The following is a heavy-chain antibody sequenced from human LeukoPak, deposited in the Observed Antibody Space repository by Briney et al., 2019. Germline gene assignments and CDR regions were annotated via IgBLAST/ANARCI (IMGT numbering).Heavy chain of an antibody. CDR3: ARVGLELYDAFDI. J-gene: IGHJ3*02. D-gene: IGHD1-1*01. CDR1: GGTFSSYA. CDR2: IIPIFGTA. Sequence: GASVKVSCKASGGTFSSYAISWVRQAPGQGLEWMGGIIPIFGTANYAQKFQGRVTITADESTSTPYMELSRLRSDDTAVYYCARVGLELYDAFDIWGQGTMVTVSS. V-gene: IGHV1-69*13.